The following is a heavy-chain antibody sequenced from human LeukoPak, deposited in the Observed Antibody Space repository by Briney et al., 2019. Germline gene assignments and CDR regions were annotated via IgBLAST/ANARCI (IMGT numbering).Heavy chain of an antibody. CDR3: ARAKKNGYSSSWSQGDAFDI. J-gene: IGHJ3*02. Sequence: GGSLRLSCAASGFTFDDYGMSWVRQAPGKGLEWVSGINWNGGSTGYADSVKGRFTISKDDAKNSLYLQMNSLRAEDTALYHCARAKKNGYSSSWSQGDAFDIWGQGTMVTVSS. CDR2: INWNGGST. V-gene: IGHV3-20*01. CDR1: GFTFDDYG. D-gene: IGHD6-13*01.